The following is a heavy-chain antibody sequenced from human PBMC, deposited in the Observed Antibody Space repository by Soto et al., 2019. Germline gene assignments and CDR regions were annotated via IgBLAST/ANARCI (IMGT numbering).Heavy chain of an antibody. V-gene: IGHV4-59*01. CDR3: ARSRKMYYYDSSGYYAH. Sequence: SETLSLTCTVSGDSINNYYWNWIRQSPGKELEWIGYVSFRGSTSYNPSLKSRVTISVDTSKNQFSLKLSSVTAADTAVYYCARSRKMYYYDSSGYYAHWGQGTLVTVSS. D-gene: IGHD3-22*01. J-gene: IGHJ4*02. CDR2: VSFRGST. CDR1: GDSINNYY.